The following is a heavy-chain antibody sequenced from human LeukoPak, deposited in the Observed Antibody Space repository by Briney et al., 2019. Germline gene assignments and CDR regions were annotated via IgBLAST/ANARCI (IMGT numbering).Heavy chain of an antibody. CDR3: AREYYYDSSAWGAFDI. Sequence: PGGSLRLSCAASGFTFSSYSMNWVRQAPGKGLEWVSSISSNSSYIYYADSVKGRFTISRDNAKNSLYLQMNSLRAEDTAVYYCAREYYYDSSAWGAFDIWGQGTVVTVSS. D-gene: IGHD3-22*01. CDR2: ISSNSSYI. V-gene: IGHV3-21*01. J-gene: IGHJ3*02. CDR1: GFTFSSYS.